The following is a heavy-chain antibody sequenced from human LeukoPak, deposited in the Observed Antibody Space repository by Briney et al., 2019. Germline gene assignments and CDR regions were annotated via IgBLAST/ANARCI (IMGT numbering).Heavy chain of an antibody. V-gene: IGHV1-8*01. D-gene: IGHD6-13*01. Sequence: ASVKVSCKASGYTFTSYDINWVRQATGQGLEWMGWMNPNSGSTGYAQKFQGRVTMTRNTSISTAYMELSSLRSEDTAVYYCARGAGVAALSTLDYWGQGTLVTVSS. CDR1: GYTFTSYD. CDR3: ARGAGVAALSTLDY. J-gene: IGHJ4*02. CDR2: MNPNSGST.